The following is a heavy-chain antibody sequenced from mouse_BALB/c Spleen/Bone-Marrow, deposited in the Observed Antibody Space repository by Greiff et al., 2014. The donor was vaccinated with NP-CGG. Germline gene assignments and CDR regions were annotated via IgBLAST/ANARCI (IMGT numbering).Heavy chain of an antibody. CDR3: ARGYDYASFAY. Sequence: QVQLQQSGAELMKPGASVKISCKAIGYTFSNYWIEWVKQRPGHGLEWIGEILPGSGSTHYIEKFKGKATFTADTSSNTACMQLSSLTSEDSAVYYCARGYDYASFAYWGQGTLVTVSA. J-gene: IGHJ3*01. D-gene: IGHD2-4*01. V-gene: IGHV1-9*01. CDR2: ILPGSGST. CDR1: GYTFSNYW.